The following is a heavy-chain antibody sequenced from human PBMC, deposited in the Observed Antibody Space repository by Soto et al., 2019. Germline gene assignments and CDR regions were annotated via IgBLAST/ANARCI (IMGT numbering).Heavy chain of an antibody. D-gene: IGHD4-4*01. CDR1: GGSVSSGSYY. J-gene: IGHJ4*02. V-gene: IGHV4-61*01. CDR3: ARERTLQSVGGVLAVADY. CDR2: IYYSGST. Sequence: QVQLQESGPGLVKPSETLSLTCTVSGGSVSSGSYYWSWIRQPPGKGLEWMGYIYYSGSTDYNPSLNSRITISVDTSKNQFSRNMSSVTAADTAVYYCARERTLQSVGGVLAVADYWGQGIMVTVSS.